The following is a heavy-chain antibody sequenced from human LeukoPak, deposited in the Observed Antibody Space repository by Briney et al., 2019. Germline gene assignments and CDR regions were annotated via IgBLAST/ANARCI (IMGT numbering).Heavy chain of an antibody. CDR3: ARAPLYSGTLDY. V-gene: IGHV4-30-4*01. CDR2: IYYSGST. D-gene: IGHD4-23*01. Sequence: SQTLSLTCTVSGGSISSGDYYWSWIRQPPGTGLGGIGYIYYSGSTYYNPSLKSRVTISVDTSKNQFSLKLSSVTAADTAVYYCARAPLYSGTLDYWGQGTLVTVSS. CDR1: GGSISSGDYY. J-gene: IGHJ4*02.